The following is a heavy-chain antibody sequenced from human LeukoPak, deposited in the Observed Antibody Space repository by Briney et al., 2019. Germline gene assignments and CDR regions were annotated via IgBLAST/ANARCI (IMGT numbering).Heavy chain of an antibody. Sequence: PGGSLRLSCATSGFTFTSYWMSWVRQAPGKGLEWVSILYSHGPTYYADSVRGRFTISRDTSRNTVYLQMNSLRAEDTAVYYCARIMETSRALDYWGHGTLVTVSS. D-gene: IGHD2-8*01. CDR1: GFTFTSYW. CDR2: LYSHGPT. V-gene: IGHV3-66*01. CDR3: ARIMETSRALDY. J-gene: IGHJ4*01.